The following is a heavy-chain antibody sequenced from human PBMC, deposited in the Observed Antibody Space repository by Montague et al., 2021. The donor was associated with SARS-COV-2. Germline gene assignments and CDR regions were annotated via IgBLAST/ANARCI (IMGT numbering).Heavy chain of an antibody. CDR1: GGSFSDYY. V-gene: IGHV4-34*01. J-gene: IGHJ2*01. Sequence: SETLSLTCAVYGGSFSDYYWTWIRQPPGKGLEWIGESNHSGRTKYNPSLKNRVTVSVDTSKNQFSLKLTSVTAADTAMYYCARRTHDHITIFEIVINYSHLDVWGRGTQVTVSS. CDR3: ARRTHDHITIFEIVINYSHLDV. D-gene: IGHD3-3*01. CDR2: SNHSGRT.